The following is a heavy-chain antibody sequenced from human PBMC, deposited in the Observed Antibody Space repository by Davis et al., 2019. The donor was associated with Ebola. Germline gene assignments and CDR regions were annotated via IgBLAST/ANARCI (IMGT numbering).Heavy chain of an antibody. CDR2: ISSSSSYI. CDR1: GFTFSSYS. J-gene: IGHJ6*02. V-gene: IGHV3-21*01. Sequence: GGSLRLSCAASGFTFSSYSMNWVRQAPGKGLEWVSSISSSSSYIYYADSVKGRFTISRDNAKNSLYLQMNSLRAEDTAVYYCARDSPIFGVVIMAYYGMDVWGQGTTVTVSS. CDR3: ARDSPIFGVVIMAYYGMDV. D-gene: IGHD3-3*01.